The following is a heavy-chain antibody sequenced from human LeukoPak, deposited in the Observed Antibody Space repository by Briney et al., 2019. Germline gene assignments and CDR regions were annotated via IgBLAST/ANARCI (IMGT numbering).Heavy chain of an antibody. Sequence: SETLSLTCTVYGESFSGYYWSWIRQPPGKGLEWVWEINHSGSSNYNPYLKSRVTISVDTSKNKFSLKLSSVTAADTAVYYCARGSGYGYHYYYYYMDVWGKGTTVTVSS. CDR3: ARGSGYGYHYYYYYMDV. J-gene: IGHJ6*03. CDR1: GESFSGYY. V-gene: IGHV4-34*01. CDR2: INHSGSS. D-gene: IGHD5-12*01.